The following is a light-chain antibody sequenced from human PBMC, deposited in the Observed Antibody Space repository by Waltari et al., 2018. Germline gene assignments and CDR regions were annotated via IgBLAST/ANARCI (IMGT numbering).Light chain of an antibody. CDR3: QAWDDTTVV. CDR1: GVGYKY. Sequence: SYELTQPPSVSVSPGQTATITCSGEGVGYKYVWWYQQKTGQSPVAVIYSDDKRPSGIPERFSGSNSGNTATLTIGGTQTTDEGDYYCQAWDDTTVVFGAGTKVTV. V-gene: IGLV3-1*01. J-gene: IGLJ2*01. CDR2: SDD.